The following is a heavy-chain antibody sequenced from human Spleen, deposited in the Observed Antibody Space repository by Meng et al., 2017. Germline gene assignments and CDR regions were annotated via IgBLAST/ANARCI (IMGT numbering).Heavy chain of an antibody. CDR1: GSSISRREW. Sequence: QVTLREAGPGMVNLSGTRSLDVPVSGSSISRREWWSWVRRPPGKGREWIGEISQGSGRTNYNPSLKVRVTISLDKSKNQFSLNVNSVTAADTAVYYCVRNEGYSFGAWGQGTLVTRLL. J-gene: IGHJ5*02. CDR3: VRNEGYSFGA. CDR2: ISQGSGRT. D-gene: IGHD2-21*01. V-gene: IGHV4-4*02.